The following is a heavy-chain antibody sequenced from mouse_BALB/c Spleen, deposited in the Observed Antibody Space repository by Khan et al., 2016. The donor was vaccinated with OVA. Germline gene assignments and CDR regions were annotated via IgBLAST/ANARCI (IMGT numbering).Heavy chain of an antibody. Sequence: QLVQSGGGLVQPGGSRKLSCAASGFTFSSFGMHWVRQAPKKGLEWVAYISSGSSTIYYVDTVKGRFTISRENPKNTLFLQMTSLRSEDTAMYYCARSGGNFHWYFDVWGAGTSVTVSS. CDR2: ISSGSSTI. CDR3: ARSGGNFHWYFDV. D-gene: IGHD2-1*01. J-gene: IGHJ1*01. CDR1: GFTFSSFG. V-gene: IGHV5-17*02.